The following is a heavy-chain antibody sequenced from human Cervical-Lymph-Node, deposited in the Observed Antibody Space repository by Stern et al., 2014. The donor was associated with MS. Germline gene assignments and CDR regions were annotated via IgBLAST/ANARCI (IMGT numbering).Heavy chain of an antibody. CDR3: AKQYFDSSGYSYYYGMDV. D-gene: IGHD3-22*01. J-gene: IGHJ6*02. V-gene: IGHV3-23*01. CDR2: ISGSGGSI. Sequence: EVQLLESGGDLVQPGGSLRLSCAASGFTFNKYAMNWVRQAPGKGMEWGSTISGSGGSIYYADSSNGRIDISRDNSENTLYLQMHSLRAEDTAIYYCAKQYFDSSGYSYYYGMDVWGQGTTVTVSS. CDR1: GFTFNKYA.